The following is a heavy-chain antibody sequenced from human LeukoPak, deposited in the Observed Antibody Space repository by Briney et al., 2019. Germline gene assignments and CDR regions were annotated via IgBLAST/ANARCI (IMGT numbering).Heavy chain of an antibody. CDR2: IYTGNST. CDR1: VFTTNTNY. CDR3: VGNDSESPAP. Sequence: GGSLRLSCAPSVFTTNTNYMSWVRQAPGKGLGWVSGIYTGNSTIYADSVRGRFTISRDNSKNTFYLQMNSLRAEDTAVYYCVGNDSESPAPWGQGTLVTVSS. J-gene: IGHJ5*02. V-gene: IGHV3-53*01. D-gene: IGHD3-10*01.